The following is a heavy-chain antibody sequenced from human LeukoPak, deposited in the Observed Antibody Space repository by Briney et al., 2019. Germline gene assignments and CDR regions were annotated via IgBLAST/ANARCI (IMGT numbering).Heavy chain of an antibody. Sequence: ASVKVSCKASGGTFSSYAISWVRQAPGQGLEWMGGIIPIFGTANYAQKFQGRVTITTDESTSTAYMELSSLRSEDTAVYYCARDLWYYYGSGSYYIPSNMDVWGKGTTVTVSS. V-gene: IGHV1-69*05. CDR2: IIPIFGTA. D-gene: IGHD3-10*01. CDR1: GGTFSSYA. J-gene: IGHJ6*03. CDR3: ARDLWYYYGSGSYYIPSNMDV.